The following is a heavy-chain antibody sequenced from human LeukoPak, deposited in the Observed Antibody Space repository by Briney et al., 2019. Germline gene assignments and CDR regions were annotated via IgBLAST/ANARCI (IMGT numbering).Heavy chain of an antibody. Sequence: SETLSLTCTVSGGSISSYYWSWIRQPPGKGLEWIGYIYYSGSTNYNPSLKSRVTISVDTSKNQFSLKLSSVTAADTAVYYCARGSIRDDFWSGYVINSFDYWGQGTLVTVSS. CDR1: GGSISSYY. D-gene: IGHD3-3*01. CDR3: ARGSIRDDFWSGYVINSFDY. CDR2: IYYSGST. J-gene: IGHJ4*02. V-gene: IGHV4-59*12.